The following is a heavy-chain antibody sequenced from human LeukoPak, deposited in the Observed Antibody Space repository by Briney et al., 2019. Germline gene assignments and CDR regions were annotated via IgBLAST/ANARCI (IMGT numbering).Heavy chain of an antibody. V-gene: IGHV4-61*01. CDR3: ARVHRKKWLQLNYFDY. Sequence: SETLSLTCTVSGGSVSSGSYYWSWIRRPTGKGVEWIGYIYYSGSTNYNPSLKSRVTISVDTSKNQFSLKLSSVTAADTAVYYCARVHRKKWLQLNYFDYLGQGTLVTVSS. CDR1: GGSVSSGSYY. J-gene: IGHJ4*02. CDR2: IYYSGST. D-gene: IGHD5-24*01.